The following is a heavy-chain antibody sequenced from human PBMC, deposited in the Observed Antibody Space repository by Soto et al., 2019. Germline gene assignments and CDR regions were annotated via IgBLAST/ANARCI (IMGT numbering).Heavy chain of an antibody. Sequence: SETLSLTCAVSGGSISSGGYSWSWIRQPPGKGLEWIGYIYHSGSTYYNPSLKSRVTISVDRSKNQFSLKLSSVTAADTAVYYCARAGYGSGSYYYYYGMDVWGQGTTVTVSS. D-gene: IGHD3-10*01. V-gene: IGHV4-30-2*01. CDR3: ARAGYGSGSYYYYYGMDV. CDR2: IYHSGST. CDR1: GGSISSGGYS. J-gene: IGHJ6*02.